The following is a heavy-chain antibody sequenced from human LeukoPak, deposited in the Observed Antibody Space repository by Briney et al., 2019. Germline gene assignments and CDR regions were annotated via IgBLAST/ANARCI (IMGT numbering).Heavy chain of an antibody. CDR2: MNPNSGNT. D-gene: IGHD3-22*01. J-gene: IGHJ4*02. CDR1: GYTFTSYD. Sequence: ASVKVSCKASGYTFTSYDINWMRQATGQGLEWMGWMNPNSGNTGYAQKFPGRVTITRNTPISTDYMELRSLRSEDTAVYYCAVGGYLPGYWGQGTLVTVSS. V-gene: IGHV1-8*03. CDR3: AVGGYLPGY.